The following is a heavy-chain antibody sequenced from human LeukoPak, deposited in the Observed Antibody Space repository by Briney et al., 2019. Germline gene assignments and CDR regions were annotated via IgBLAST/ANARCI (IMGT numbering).Heavy chain of an antibody. Sequence: GASVKVSCKASVYTFTSYGISWVRQAPGQGLEWMGWISAYNGNTNYAQKLQGRVTMTTDTSTSTAYMELRSLRSDDTAVYYCASFGAVAGTQRRQPSYAFDIWGQGTMVTVSS. V-gene: IGHV1-18*01. J-gene: IGHJ3*02. CDR1: VYTFTSYG. CDR3: ASFGAVAGTQRRQPSYAFDI. CDR2: ISAYNGNT. D-gene: IGHD6-19*01.